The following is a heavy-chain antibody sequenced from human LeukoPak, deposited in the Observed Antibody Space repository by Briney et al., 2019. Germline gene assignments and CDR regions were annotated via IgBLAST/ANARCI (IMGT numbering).Heavy chain of an antibody. V-gene: IGHV1-46*01. D-gene: IGHD4-23*01. CDR1: GYTFTSYD. Sequence: GASVKVSCKASGYTFTSYDINWVRQATGQGLEWMAIINPSDDSTSYAQEFQGRVTMTRDTSTSTVYMELSSLRSEDTAVYYCARAYDGNSFHAFDIWGQGTVVTVSS. J-gene: IGHJ3*02. CDR3: ARAYDGNSFHAFDI. CDR2: INPSDDST.